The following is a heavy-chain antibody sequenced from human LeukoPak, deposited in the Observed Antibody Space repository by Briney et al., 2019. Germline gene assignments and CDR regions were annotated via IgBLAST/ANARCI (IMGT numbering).Heavy chain of an antibody. Sequence: PGGSLRLSCSASGFTFSSYAMHWVRQAPGKGLEWVAVISYDGSNKYYADSVKGRFTISRDNSKNTLYLQMNSLRAEDTAVYYCARDYDSSGDLYFDYWGQGTLVTVSS. CDR3: ARDYDSSGDLYFDY. J-gene: IGHJ4*02. D-gene: IGHD3-22*01. CDR2: ISYDGSNK. V-gene: IGHV3-30-3*01. CDR1: GFTFSSYA.